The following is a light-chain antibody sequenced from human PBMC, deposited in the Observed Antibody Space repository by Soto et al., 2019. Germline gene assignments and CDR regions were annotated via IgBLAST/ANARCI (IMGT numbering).Light chain of an antibody. CDR1: QGISSY. J-gene: IGKJ1*01. Sequence: MQLTRAPSSLSASVGERVTITFRVSQGISSYLNWHRQTPGKVPHLLIYTASNFQSCPPSRFSGSGSATDFPLTISRLPPEDAATYYRQRTYNAPTFGQATQVAIK. CDR3: QRTYNAPT. CDR2: TAS. V-gene: IGKV1-27*01.